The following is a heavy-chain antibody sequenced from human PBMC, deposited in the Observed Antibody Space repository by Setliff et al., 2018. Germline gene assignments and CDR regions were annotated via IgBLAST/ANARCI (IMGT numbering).Heavy chain of an antibody. Sequence: LSLSCAASGFTFSAYAMSWVRQSPGKGLEWVSAISPIGDSTYYLDSVKGRFTISRDNSKNTLYLQMNSLRAEDTAMYYCAKDDLGFAAAGTNVVFNYWGQGTLVTVSS. CDR2: ISPIGDST. CDR3: AKDDLGFAAAGTNVVFNY. D-gene: IGHD6-13*01. J-gene: IGHJ4*02. CDR1: GFTFSAYA. V-gene: IGHV3-23*01.